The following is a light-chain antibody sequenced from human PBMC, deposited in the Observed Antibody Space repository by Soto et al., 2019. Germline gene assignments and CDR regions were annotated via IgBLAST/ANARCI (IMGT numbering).Light chain of an antibody. CDR3: QQYNYWLVYT. CDR2: GAS. J-gene: IGKJ2*01. CDR1: QNVTTK. Sequence: ETVMTQSPATLTVSPGERVTLSCRASQNVTTKLAWYQQKPGQGPRLLIYGASIRATGIPARFSGSGSGTEFTLPISSLLPEDFAVYFCQQYNYWLVYTFGQGTKLEIK. V-gene: IGKV3-15*01.